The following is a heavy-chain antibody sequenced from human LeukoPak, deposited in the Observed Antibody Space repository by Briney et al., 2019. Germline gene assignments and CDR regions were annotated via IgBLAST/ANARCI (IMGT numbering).Heavy chain of an antibody. CDR2: IYATGST. J-gene: IGHJ4*02. V-gene: IGHV4-4*07. D-gene: IGHD3-10*01. CDR1: GGSISSYY. Sequence: SETLSLTCTVSGGSISSYYWSWIRQPAGKGLEWIGQIYATGSTNYNPSLKSRVTVSVDTSKNQFSLKLRSVTAADTAVYYCARNFDDSGSLGYYWGQGTLVTVSS. CDR3: ARNFDDSGSLGYY.